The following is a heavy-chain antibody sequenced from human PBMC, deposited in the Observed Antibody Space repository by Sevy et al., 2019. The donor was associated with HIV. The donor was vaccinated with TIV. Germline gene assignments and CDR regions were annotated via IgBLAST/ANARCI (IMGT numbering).Heavy chain of an antibody. CDR3: TTESITMVRGVLYYFDY. D-gene: IGHD3-10*01. J-gene: IGHJ4*02. CDR1: GFTFSNAW. Sequence: GGSLRLSCAASGFTFSNAWMSWVRQAPGKGLEWVGRIKSKTDGGTTDYAAPVKGRFTISRDDSKNTLYLQMNSLKTEDTAMYYCTTESITMVRGVLYYFDYWGQGTLVTVSS. CDR2: IKSKTDGGTT. V-gene: IGHV3-15*01.